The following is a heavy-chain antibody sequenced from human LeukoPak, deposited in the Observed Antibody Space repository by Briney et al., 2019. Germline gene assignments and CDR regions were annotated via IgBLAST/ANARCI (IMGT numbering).Heavy chain of an antibody. CDR1: GGSFSGYY. Sequence: SETLSLTCAVYGGSFSGYYWSWIRQPPGKGLEWIGEINHSGSTNYNPSLKSRVTISVDTSKNQFSLRLSSVTAADTAVYYCARPLKYIDWVFDAFDVWGQGTMVTVSS. CDR2: INHSGST. V-gene: IGHV4-34*01. D-gene: IGHD3-9*01. J-gene: IGHJ3*01. CDR3: ARPLKYIDWVFDAFDV.